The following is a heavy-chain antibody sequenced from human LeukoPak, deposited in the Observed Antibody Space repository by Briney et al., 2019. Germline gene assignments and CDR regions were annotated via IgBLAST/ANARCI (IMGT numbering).Heavy chain of an antibody. CDR3: ARAYKDRSLAGKKEFFQH. CDR1: GFTFSDFW. V-gene: IGHV3-7*03. D-gene: IGHD6-19*01. Sequence: GGSLRLSCVASGFTFSDFWMSWVRQAPGKGLEWVANIKLDGSEKYYVDSVKGRFTISRDNAKNSLYLQMSSLRAEDTALYYCARAYKDRSLAGKKEFFQHWGQGTLVTVSS. J-gene: IGHJ1*01. CDR2: IKLDGSEK.